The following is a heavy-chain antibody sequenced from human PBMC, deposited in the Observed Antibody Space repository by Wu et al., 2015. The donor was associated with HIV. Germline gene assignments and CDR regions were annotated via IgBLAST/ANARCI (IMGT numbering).Heavy chain of an antibody. D-gene: IGHD3-10*01. CDR1: GGSFSGFY. CDR3: ARGPYGGPGWFDP. Sequence: QVQLQQWGAGLLQPSETLSLTCAVYGGSFSGFYWSWIRQPPGKGLEWIGEVVHSGSTNCNPSLKSRVTISIDMSKNQFSLNLTSVTAADTAVYYCARGPYGGPGWFDPWGQGTLVAVSS. V-gene: IGHV4-34*01. J-gene: IGHJ5*02. CDR2: VVHSGST.